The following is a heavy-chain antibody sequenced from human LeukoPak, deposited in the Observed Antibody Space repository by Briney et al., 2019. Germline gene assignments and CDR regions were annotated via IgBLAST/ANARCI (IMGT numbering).Heavy chain of an antibody. CDR2: IRGSGGST. Sequence: GGSLRLSCAASGFTFSSYAMSWVRQAPGKGLEWVSAIRGSGGSTYYADSVKGRFTISRDNSKNTLYLQMNSLRAEDTAVYYCAKDRILTGYYKGCLDYWGPGTLVTVSS. D-gene: IGHD3-9*01. CDR3: AKDRILTGYYKGCLDY. J-gene: IGHJ4*02. V-gene: IGHV3-23*01. CDR1: GFTFSSYA.